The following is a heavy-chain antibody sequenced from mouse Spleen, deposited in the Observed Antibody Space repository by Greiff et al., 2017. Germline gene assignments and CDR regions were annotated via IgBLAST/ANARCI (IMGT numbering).Heavy chain of an antibody. D-gene: IGHD2-1*01. CDR3: AYGNFSWFAY. Sequence: QVQLQQSGAELVRPGTSVKLSCKASGYTFTSYWMHWVKQRPGQGLEWIGVIDPSDSYTNYNQKFKGKATLTVDTSSSTAYMQLSSLTSEDSAVYYCAYGNFSWFAYWGQGTLVTVSA. CDR2: IDPSDSYT. V-gene: IGHV1-59*01. CDR1: GYTFTSYW. J-gene: IGHJ3*01.